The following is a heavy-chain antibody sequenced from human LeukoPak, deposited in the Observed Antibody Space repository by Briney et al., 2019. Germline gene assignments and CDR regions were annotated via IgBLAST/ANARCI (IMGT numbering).Heavy chain of an antibody. D-gene: IGHD6-13*01. CDR1: GGSISSYY. CDR3: ARGSESSSWYEDWFDP. Sequence: SETLSLTCTVSGGSISSYYWCWIRQPPAKGLERIGYIYYSGSTNYNPSLNSRVTISVDTSKNQFSLKLSSVTAADTAVYYCARGSESSSWYEDWFDPWGQGTLVTVSS. J-gene: IGHJ5*02. CDR2: IYYSGST. V-gene: IGHV4-59*13.